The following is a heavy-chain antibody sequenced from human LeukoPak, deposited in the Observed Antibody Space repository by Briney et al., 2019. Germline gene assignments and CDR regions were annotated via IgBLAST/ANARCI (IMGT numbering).Heavy chain of an antibody. V-gene: IGHV3-30*04. CDR3: ARGNSGSYLHYYYYMDV. CDR1: GFTFSSYA. Sequence: GRSLRLSCAASGFTFSSYAMHWVRQAPGKGLEWVAVISYDGSNKYYADSVKGRFTISRDNSKNTPYLQMNSLRAEDTAVYYCARGNSGSYLHYYYYMDVWGKGTTVTVSS. CDR2: ISYDGSNK. D-gene: IGHD1-26*01. J-gene: IGHJ6*03.